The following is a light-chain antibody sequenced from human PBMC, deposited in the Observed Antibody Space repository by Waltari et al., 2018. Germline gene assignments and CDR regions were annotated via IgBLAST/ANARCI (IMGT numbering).Light chain of an antibody. CDR1: QSVSSN. V-gene: IGKV3-15*01. CDR2: GAS. Sequence: EIVMTQSPATLSVSPGERATLSCRASQSVSSNLAWYQHQPGQAPRLLIYGASTRATGIPSRFSGSGSGTEFTLTISSMQSEDFALYYCQQYNNWPPAFTFGPGTKVDIK. CDR3: QQYNNWPPAFT. J-gene: IGKJ3*01.